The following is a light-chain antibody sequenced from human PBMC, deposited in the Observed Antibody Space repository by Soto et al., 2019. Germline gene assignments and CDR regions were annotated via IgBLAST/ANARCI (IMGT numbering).Light chain of an antibody. V-gene: IGKV3-15*01. J-gene: IGKJ1*01. CDR1: QRVRSN. CDR3: QQYNNWPRT. CDR2: GAS. Sequence: EIVMTQSPATLSVSPGERATLSCRASQRVRSNFAWYQQKPGQAPRLLIHGASTRATGIPARFSGSGSGKEFTLTISSLQSRDFAVYYCQQYNNWPRTFGQGTKVEIK.